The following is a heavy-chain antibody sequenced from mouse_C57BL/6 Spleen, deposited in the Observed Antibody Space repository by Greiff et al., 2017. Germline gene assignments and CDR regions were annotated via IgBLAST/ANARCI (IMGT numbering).Heavy chain of an antibody. D-gene: IGHD1-1*01. CDR2: IRSKSNNYAT. Sequence: EVMLVESGGGLVQPKGSLKLSCAASGFSFNTYAMNWVRQAPGKGLEWVARIRSKSNNYATYYSDSVQDRFTISRNDSESVLYMQKNNMKTEDTAMYDWVRHDYDGSSCYAMDYWGQGTSVTVSS. CDR3: VRHDYDGSSCYAMDY. V-gene: IGHV10-1*01. CDR1: GFSFNTYA. J-gene: IGHJ4*01.